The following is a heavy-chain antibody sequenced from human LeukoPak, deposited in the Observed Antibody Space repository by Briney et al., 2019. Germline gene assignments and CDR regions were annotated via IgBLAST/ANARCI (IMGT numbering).Heavy chain of an antibody. Sequence: GGSLRLSCAASGFTLSTYWMSWVRQAPGKGLEWVANIKQDGSQKIYVDSVKGRFTISRDNSKNTLYLQMNSLRAEDTAVYYCAKASAMIVVVSKHFDYWGQGTLVTVSS. V-gene: IGHV3-7*03. CDR3: AKASAMIVVVSKHFDY. D-gene: IGHD3-22*01. CDR1: GFTLSTYW. J-gene: IGHJ4*02. CDR2: IKQDGSQK.